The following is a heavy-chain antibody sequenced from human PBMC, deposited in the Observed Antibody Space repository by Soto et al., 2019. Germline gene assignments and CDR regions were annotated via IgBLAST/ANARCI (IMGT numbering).Heavy chain of an antibody. CDR2: IDPSSGST. V-gene: IGHV1-46*01. CDR3: AGWYSSANIDY. D-gene: IGHD6-19*01. CDR1: GYIFTTYH. J-gene: IGHJ4*02. Sequence: QVQLVQSGAEVKKPGASVRVSCKTSGYIFTTYHLHWVRQAPGQGLEWMGMIDPSSGSTTYAQKFQGRVTMTRDTSTSTVYVEVTSLTSEDTAVYFCAGWYSSANIDYWGQGTLVTVSS.